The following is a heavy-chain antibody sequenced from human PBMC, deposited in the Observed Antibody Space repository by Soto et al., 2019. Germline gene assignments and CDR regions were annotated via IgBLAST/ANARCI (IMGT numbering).Heavy chain of an antibody. Sequence: QVQLVQSGAEVRKPGSSVKVSCEASGGSFNNYVISWLRQAPGQGLEWMGGIIPNYEAANYAQKFRGRRTITADKATNTAYMELNSLRPEDTATYYCARYWHAGTLYGAFDIWGQGTTVIVS. CDR3: ARYWHAGTLYGAFDI. CDR2: IIPNYEAA. D-gene: IGHD4-17*01. CDR1: GGSFNNYV. J-gene: IGHJ3*02. V-gene: IGHV1-69*06.